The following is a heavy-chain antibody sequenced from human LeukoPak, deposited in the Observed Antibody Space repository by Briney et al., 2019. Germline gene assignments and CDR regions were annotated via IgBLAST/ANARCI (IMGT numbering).Heavy chain of an antibody. D-gene: IGHD2-15*01. V-gene: IGHV3-23*01. CDR3: AKDPGYCSGGSCYSISIGY. CDR2: ISGSGGST. Sequence: GGSLRLSCAASGFTFSSYAMSWVRQAPGKGLEWVSAISGSGGSTYYADSVKGRFTISRDNSKNTLYLQMNSLRAEDTAVYYCAKDPGYCSGGSCYSISIGYWGQGTLGTVSS. CDR1: GFTFSSYA. J-gene: IGHJ4*02.